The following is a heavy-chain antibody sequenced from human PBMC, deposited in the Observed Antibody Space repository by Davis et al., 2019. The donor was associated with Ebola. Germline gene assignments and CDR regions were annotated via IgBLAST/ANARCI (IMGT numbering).Heavy chain of an antibody. CDR2: INHSGST. CDR3: VRPEDCSGGSCRFDP. CDR1: GGSFSGYY. Sequence: MPSETLSPTCAVYGGSFSGYYWSWIRQPPGKGLEWIGEINHSGSTNYNPSLKSRVTISVDTSQNQFSLKVTSVTAADTAVYFCVRPEDCSGGSCRFDPWGPGTLVTVSS. J-gene: IGHJ5*02. D-gene: IGHD2-15*01. V-gene: IGHV4-34*01.